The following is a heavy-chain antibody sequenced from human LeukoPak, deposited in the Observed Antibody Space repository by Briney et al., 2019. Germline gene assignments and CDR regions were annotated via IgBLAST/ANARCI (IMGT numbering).Heavy chain of an antibody. CDR3: ARQDGNSKYYFDY. CDR1: GYSFTYYW. J-gene: IGHJ4*02. Sequence: KSGESLKISCKGSGYSFTYYWIGWVRQMPGKGLEWMGIIYPGDSDTRYRPSFQGQATISVDKSISTAYLQWSSLKASDTAMYYCARQDGNSKYYFDYWGQGTLVTVSS. V-gene: IGHV5-51*01. D-gene: IGHD1-1*01. CDR2: IYPGDSDT.